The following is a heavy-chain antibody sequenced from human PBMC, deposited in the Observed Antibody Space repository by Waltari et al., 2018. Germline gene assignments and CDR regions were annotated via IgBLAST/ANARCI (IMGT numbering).Heavy chain of an antibody. D-gene: IGHD3-3*01. V-gene: IGHV3-48*03. Sequence: EVQLVESGGGLVQPGGSLRLSCAASGFTFSSYEMNWVRQAPGKGLGWVSYISSCGSTIYYADSVNGRFTISRDNAKNSLYLQVNSLRAEDTAVYYCARERSYVFWSGLTYYFDYWGQGTLVTVSS. CDR2: ISSCGSTI. CDR3: ARERSYVFWSGLTYYFDY. CDR1: GFTFSSYE. J-gene: IGHJ4*02.